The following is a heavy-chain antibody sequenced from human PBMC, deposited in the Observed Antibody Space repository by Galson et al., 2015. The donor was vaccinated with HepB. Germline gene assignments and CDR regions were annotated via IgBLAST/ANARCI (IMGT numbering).Heavy chain of an antibody. CDR1: GYTFTSYA. CDR3: ARGQGGFGVVIIHP. D-gene: IGHD3-3*01. V-gene: IGHV7-4-1*02. J-gene: IGHJ5*02. Sequence: SVKVSCKPPGYTFTSYAMNWVRQAPGQGLEWMGWINTNTGNQTYAQVFTGLFVFSLDTSVSTAYLQISSLKAEDTAVYYCARGQGGFGVVIIHPWGQGTLVTVSS. CDR2: INTNTGNQ.